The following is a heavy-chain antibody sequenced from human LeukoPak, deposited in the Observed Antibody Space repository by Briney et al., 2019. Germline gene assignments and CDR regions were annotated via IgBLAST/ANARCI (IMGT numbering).Heavy chain of an antibody. CDR1: GGSISSYY. CDR3: AGDSVGFDS. V-gene: IGHV4-59*01. Sequence: PSETLSLTCTVSGGSISSYYWSWIRQPPGKGLEWIGYIYYSGSTNYNPSLTSRVTISVDTSKNQFSLKLRSVTAADTAVYYCAGDSVGFDSWGQGTLVTVSS. CDR2: IYYSGST. D-gene: IGHD1-26*01. J-gene: IGHJ4*02.